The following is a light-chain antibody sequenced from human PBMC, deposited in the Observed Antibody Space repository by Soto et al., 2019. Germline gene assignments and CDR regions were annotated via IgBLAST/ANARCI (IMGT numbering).Light chain of an antibody. CDR1: SSNIGDNP. Sequence: QAVLAQPPSASGTPGQRVTTSCSGSSSNIGDNPVNWYQQVPGAAPKLLIYINDQRPSGVPDRFSGSKAGTSASLAISGLQPEDEADYYCAAWDDSLNALFGTGTKVTVL. CDR2: IND. CDR3: AAWDDSLNAL. V-gene: IGLV1-44*01. J-gene: IGLJ1*01.